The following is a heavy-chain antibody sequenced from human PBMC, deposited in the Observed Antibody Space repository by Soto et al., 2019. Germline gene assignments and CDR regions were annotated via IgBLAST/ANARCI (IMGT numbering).Heavy chain of an antibody. J-gene: IGHJ6*02. CDR1: GGTFSSYA. V-gene: IGHV1-69*13. Sequence: SVKVSCKASGGTFSSYAISWVRQAPGQGLEWMGGIIPIFGTANYAQKFQGRVTITADESTSTAYMELSSLRSEDTAVYYCARGNIVVVPAAILYYYYGMDVWGQGTTVTVSS. CDR3: ARGNIVVVPAAILYYYYGMDV. D-gene: IGHD2-2*01. CDR2: IIPIFGTA.